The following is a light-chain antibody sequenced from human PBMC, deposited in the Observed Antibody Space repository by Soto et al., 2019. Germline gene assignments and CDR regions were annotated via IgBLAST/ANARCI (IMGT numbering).Light chain of an antibody. J-gene: IGKJ5*01. Sequence: DFQMTQSPSSLSASLGERVTIXXRASQSISSYLNWYQQKPGKAPKLXIYAASSLQSGVPSRFSGSGSGTGFTFTISSLQPEDFATYYCQQYESLPLTFGQGTRLEIK. CDR1: QSISSY. CDR2: AAS. V-gene: IGKV1-39*01. CDR3: QQYESLPLT.